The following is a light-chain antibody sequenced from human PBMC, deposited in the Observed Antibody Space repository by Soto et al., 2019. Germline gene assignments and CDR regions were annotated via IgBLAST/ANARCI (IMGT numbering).Light chain of an antibody. Sequence: EIVLTQSPATLSLSPGERATLSCRASQSVGTYFAWYQQKPGQAPRLLIYDSSNRATGIPARFSGSGSGTDFPLPISSLEPEDFAVYYCQQRSDWPPTFGGGTKVEIK. J-gene: IGKJ4*01. CDR3: QQRSDWPPT. CDR2: DSS. CDR1: QSVGTY. V-gene: IGKV3-11*01.